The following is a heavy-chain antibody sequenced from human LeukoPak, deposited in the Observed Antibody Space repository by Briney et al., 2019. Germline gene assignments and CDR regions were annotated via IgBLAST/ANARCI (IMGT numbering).Heavy chain of an antibody. J-gene: IGHJ4*02. CDR1: GFTFSSYS. CDR3: ARDDWMRRDYYDSSGHFDY. Sequence: GGSLRLSCAASGFTFSSYSMNWVRQAPGKGLEWVSSISISSSYIYYADSVKGRFTISRDNAKNSLYLQMNSLRAEDTAVYYCARDDWMRRDYYDSSGHFDYWGQGTLVTVSS. CDR2: ISISSSYI. V-gene: IGHV3-21*01. D-gene: IGHD3-22*01.